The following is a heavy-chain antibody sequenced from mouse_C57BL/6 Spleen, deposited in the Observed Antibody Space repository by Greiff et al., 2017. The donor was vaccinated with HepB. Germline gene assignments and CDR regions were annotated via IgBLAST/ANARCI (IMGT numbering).Heavy chain of an antibody. J-gene: IGHJ2*01. CDR1: GFTFSDAW. V-gene: IGHV6-6*01. Sequence: EVKVEESGGGLVQPGGSMKLSCAASGFTFSDAWMDWVRQSPEKGLEWVAEIRNKANNHATYYAESVKGRFTISRDDSKSSVYLQMNSLRAEDTGIYYCTSFDDYDGDLDYWGQGTTLTVSS. CDR3: TSFDDYDGDLDY. CDR2: IRNKANNHAT. D-gene: IGHD2-4*01.